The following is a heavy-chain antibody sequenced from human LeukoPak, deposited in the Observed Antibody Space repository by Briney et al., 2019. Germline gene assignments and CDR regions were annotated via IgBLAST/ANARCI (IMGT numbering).Heavy chain of an antibody. D-gene: IGHD3-22*01. CDR1: GGTFSSYA. Sequence: GASVTVSCKASGGTFSSYAFSWVRQAPGQGLEWMGGIIPIFGTANYAQKFQGRVTITADESTSTAYMELSSLRSEDTAVYYCARARPWDSSRSYYFGMDVWGHGTTVTVSS. J-gene: IGHJ6*02. CDR2: IIPIFGTA. V-gene: IGHV1-69*13. CDR3: ARARPWDSSRSYYFGMDV.